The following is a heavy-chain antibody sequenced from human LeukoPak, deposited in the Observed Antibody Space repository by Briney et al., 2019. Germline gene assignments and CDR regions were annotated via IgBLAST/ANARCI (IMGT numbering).Heavy chain of an antibody. CDR3: ARVDEDGFDY. Sequence: ASVKVSCKASGYTFTGYYMHWVRQAPGQGLEWMGWISTCNGNTNYAQKLQGRVTMTTDTSTSTAYMELRSLRSDDTAVYYCARVDEDGFDYWGQGTLVTVSS. V-gene: IGHV1-18*04. CDR1: GYTFTGYY. CDR2: ISTCNGNT. J-gene: IGHJ4*02.